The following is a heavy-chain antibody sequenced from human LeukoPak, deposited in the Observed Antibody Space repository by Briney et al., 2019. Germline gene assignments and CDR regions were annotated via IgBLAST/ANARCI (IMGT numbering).Heavy chain of an antibody. CDR2: IRYDGSNK. V-gene: IGHV3-30*02. Sequence: PGGSLRLSCAASGFTFSSYGMHWVRQAPGKGLEWVAFIRYDGSNKYYADYVKGRFTISRDNSKNTLYLQMNSLRAEDTAVYYCAKDFRPNSSGWYYFDYWGQGTLVTVSS. CDR1: GFTFSSYG. J-gene: IGHJ4*02. CDR3: AKDFRPNSSGWYYFDY. D-gene: IGHD6-19*01.